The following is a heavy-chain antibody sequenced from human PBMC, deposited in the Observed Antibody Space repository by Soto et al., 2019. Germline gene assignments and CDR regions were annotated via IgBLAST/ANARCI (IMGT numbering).Heavy chain of an antibody. V-gene: IGHV4-59*01. J-gene: IGHJ5*02. D-gene: IGHD5-18*01. CDR3: ARDGGYNYGDNWFDT. Sequence: SETLSLTCTVSGGSISSYYWSWIRQPPGKGLEWIGYIYYSGSTSSHPSLKSRVTISVDTSKNQFSLKLSSVTAADTAVYYCARDGGYNYGDNWFDTWGQGTLVTVSS. CDR1: GGSISSYY. CDR2: IYYSGST.